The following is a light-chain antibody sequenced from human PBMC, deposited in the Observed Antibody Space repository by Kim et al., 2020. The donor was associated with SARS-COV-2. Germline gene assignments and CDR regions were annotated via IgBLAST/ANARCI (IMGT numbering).Light chain of an antibody. CDR3: SSYTSTSTPP. CDR2: DVN. Sequence: GQSITISCTGTSSDIGGYNYVSWYQHHPGKAPKLVIYDVNKRPSGVSYRFSGSKSGNTAFLTIFGLQAEDEADYYCSSYTSTSTPPFGGGTKVTVL. V-gene: IGLV2-14*03. J-gene: IGLJ3*02. CDR1: SSDIGGYNY.